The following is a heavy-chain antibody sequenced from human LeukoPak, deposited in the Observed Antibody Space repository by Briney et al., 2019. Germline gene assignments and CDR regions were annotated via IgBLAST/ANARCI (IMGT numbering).Heavy chain of an antibody. CDR2: ISASNGNT. Sequence: ASMKVSCKASGYTFTRYGISWVRQAPGQGLQWLGWISASNGNTNYAQKFRDRVTMSTDTSTGTAYLDVRSLTSDDTAVYYCARGGAHYSGSYIDYWGQGTLVTVSS. V-gene: IGHV1-18*01. D-gene: IGHD1-26*01. CDR3: ARGGAHYSGSYIDY. CDR1: GYTFTRYG. J-gene: IGHJ4*02.